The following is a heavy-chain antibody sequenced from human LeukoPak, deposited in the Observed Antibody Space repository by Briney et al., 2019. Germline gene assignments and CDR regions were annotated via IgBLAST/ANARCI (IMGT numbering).Heavy chain of an antibody. CDR1: GFTFSSYG. J-gene: IGHJ6*02. D-gene: IGHD5-24*01. CDR2: ISYDGSNK. V-gene: IGHV3-30*03. Sequence: GGSLRLSCAASGFTFSSYGIHWVRQAPGKGLAWVAVISYDGSNKYYADSVKGRFTISRDNSKNTLFLQMNSLRIEDTGVYYCARVQAWVEMATIMDYYYGMDVWGQGTTVTVSS. CDR3: ARVQAWVEMATIMDYYYGMDV.